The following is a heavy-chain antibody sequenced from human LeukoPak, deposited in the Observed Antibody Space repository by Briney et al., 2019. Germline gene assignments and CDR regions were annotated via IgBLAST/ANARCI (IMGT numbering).Heavy chain of an antibody. J-gene: IGHJ4*02. V-gene: IGHV1-69*04. D-gene: IGHD5-24*01. Sequence: VASVKVSCKASGGTFSSYAISWVRQAPGQGLEWMGRIIPILGIANYAQKFQGRVTITADKSTSTAYMELSSLRSEDTAVYYCAIATRPVEMATISYWGQGTLVTVSS. CDR3: AIATRPVEMATISY. CDR2: IIPILGIA. CDR1: GGTFSSYA.